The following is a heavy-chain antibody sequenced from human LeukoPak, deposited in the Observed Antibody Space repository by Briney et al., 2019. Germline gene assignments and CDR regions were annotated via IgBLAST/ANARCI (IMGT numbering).Heavy chain of an antibody. D-gene: IGHD5/OR15-5a*01. Sequence: SETLSLTCTVSGGSVSSSSLYWGWLRQPPGKGLEWIGSIYHSGSTHYNPSLKSRVTISVDTSKNQFSLKLTSMTAADTAVYYCARGDLPAGWFDPWGQGTLVTVSS. J-gene: IGHJ5*02. V-gene: IGHV4-39*07. CDR2: IYHSGST. CDR3: ARGDLPAGWFDP. CDR1: GGSVSSSSLY.